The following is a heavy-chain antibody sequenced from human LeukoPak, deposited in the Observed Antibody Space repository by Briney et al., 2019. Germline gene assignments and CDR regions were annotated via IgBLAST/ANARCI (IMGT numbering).Heavy chain of an antibody. CDR1: GGSISSYY. J-gene: IGHJ6*02. Sequence: SETLSLTCTVSGGSISSYYWSWIRQPPGKGLEWIGYIYYSGSTYYNPSLKSRVTISVDTSKNQFSLKLSSVTAADTAVYYCASSGIVVVPAAPPPYYYYGMDVWGQGTTVTVSS. CDR3: ASSGIVVVPAAPPPYYYYGMDV. D-gene: IGHD2-2*01. V-gene: IGHV4-59*08. CDR2: IYYSGST.